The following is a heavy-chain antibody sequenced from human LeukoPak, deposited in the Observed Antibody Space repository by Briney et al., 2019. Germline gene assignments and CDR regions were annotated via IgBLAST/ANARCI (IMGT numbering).Heavy chain of an antibody. D-gene: IGHD4-17*01. CDR1: GFTFSSYE. V-gene: IGHV3-48*03. Sequence: GGSLRLSCAASGFTFSSYEMNWVRQAPGKGLEWVSYISSSGSTIYYADSVKGRFTISRDNAKNSLYLQMNSLRAEDTAVYYCARGVGDYGPFDYWGQGTLVTVSS. CDR3: ARGVGDYGPFDY. J-gene: IGHJ4*02. CDR2: ISSSGSTI.